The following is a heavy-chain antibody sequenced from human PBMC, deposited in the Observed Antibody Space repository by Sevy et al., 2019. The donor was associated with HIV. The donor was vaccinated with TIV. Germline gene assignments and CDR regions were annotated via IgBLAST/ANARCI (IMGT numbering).Heavy chain of an antibody. J-gene: IGHJ4*02. CDR1: GYIFKTYG. Sequence: ASVKVSCKASGYIFKTYGISWVRQAPGQGLEWMGWISGYNGDTNYEQRFQGRVTMTTDTSTSTVYMELGGLRSDDTAVYYCTRGTDGEYWGQGTLVTVSS. CDR3: TRGTDGEY. CDR2: ISGYNGDT. V-gene: IGHV1-18*04.